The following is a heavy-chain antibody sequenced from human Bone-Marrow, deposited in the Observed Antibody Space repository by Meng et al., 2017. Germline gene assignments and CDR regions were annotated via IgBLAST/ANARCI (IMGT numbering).Heavy chain of an antibody. Sequence: SLKISCAASGFTFDDYAMHWVRQAPGKGLEWVSGISWNSGSIGYADSVKGLFTISRDNAKNSLYLQMNSLRAEDTALYYCAKDIHEDYYDSSGYYLAFDYWGQGTLVTVSS. D-gene: IGHD3-22*01. CDR1: GFTFDDYA. J-gene: IGHJ4*02. CDR2: ISWNSGSI. CDR3: AKDIHEDYYDSSGYYLAFDY. V-gene: IGHV3-9*01.